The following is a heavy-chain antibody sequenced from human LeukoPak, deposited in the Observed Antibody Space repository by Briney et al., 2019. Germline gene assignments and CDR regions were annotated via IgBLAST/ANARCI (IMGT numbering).Heavy chain of an antibody. V-gene: IGHV3-21*01. Sequence: GGSLRLSCAASGFTFSSYSMNWVRQAPGKGLEWVSSISSSSSYIYYADSVKGRFTISRDNAKNSLYLQMNSLRAEDTAVYYCARARVASNPLEYYYYMDVWGKGTTVTVSS. CDR1: GFTFSSYS. CDR3: ARARVASNPLEYYYYMDV. J-gene: IGHJ6*03. CDR2: ISSSSSYI. D-gene: IGHD5-12*01.